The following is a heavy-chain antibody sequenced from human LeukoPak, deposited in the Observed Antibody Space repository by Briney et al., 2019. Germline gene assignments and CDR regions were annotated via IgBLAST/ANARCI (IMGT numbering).Heavy chain of an antibody. Sequence: SETLSLTCAVSGYSISSGYYWGWIRQPPGKGLEWIGYFYHSGRTYYNPSLKSRVTMSVDTSKNQFSLKLSSVTAADTAVYYCARLRGSSWYYFDYWGQGTLVTVSS. CDR1: GYSISSGYY. V-gene: IGHV4-38-2*01. CDR3: ARLRGSSWYYFDY. D-gene: IGHD6-13*01. CDR2: FYHSGRT. J-gene: IGHJ4*02.